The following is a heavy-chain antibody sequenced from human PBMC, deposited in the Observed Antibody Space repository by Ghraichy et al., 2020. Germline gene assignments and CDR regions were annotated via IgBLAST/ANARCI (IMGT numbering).Heavy chain of an antibody. Sequence: SETLSLTCTVSGGSISSYYWSWIRQPPGKGLEWIGYIYYSGSTNYNPSLKSRVTISVDTSKNQFSLKLSSVTAADTAVYYCARLDSSGYYLDYWGQGTLVTLSS. CDR2: IYYSGST. CDR1: GGSISSYY. CDR3: ARLDSSGYYLDY. D-gene: IGHD3-22*01. J-gene: IGHJ4*02. V-gene: IGHV4-59*08.